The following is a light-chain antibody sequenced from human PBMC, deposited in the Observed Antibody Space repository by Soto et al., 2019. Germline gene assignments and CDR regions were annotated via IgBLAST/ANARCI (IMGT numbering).Light chain of an antibody. CDR3: AAWDDTLNAAV. V-gene: IGLV1-44*01. Sequence: QSVLTQPYSASGTPGQRVTFSCSGSSSNIGSHTLNWYQQLPGSAPSLLIYSDNQRPSGVPDRFSGSTSGTSASLAISGLQSEDEAEYYCAAWDDTLNAAVFGGGTKLTVL. J-gene: IGLJ2*01. CDR1: SSNIGSHT. CDR2: SDN.